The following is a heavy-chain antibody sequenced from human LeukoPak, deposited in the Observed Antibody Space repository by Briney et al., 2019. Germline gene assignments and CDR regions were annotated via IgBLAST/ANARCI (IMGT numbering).Heavy chain of an antibody. D-gene: IGHD1-26*01. J-gene: IGHJ6*02. CDR2: ISGSGGST. CDR1: GFTFSTYA. V-gene: IGHV3-23*01. CDR3: AKYRTGPPYGLDV. Sequence: GGSLRLSCAASGFTFSTYAMNWVRQAPGKGLEWDSAISGSGGSTWYADSVKGRFTISGDNSKNTLYLQMNRLRAEDTATYYCAKYRTGPPYGLDVWGQGTTVTVSS.